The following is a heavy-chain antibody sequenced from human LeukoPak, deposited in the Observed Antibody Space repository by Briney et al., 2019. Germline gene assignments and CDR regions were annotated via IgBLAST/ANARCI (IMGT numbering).Heavy chain of an antibody. CDR2: IYHSGST. CDR1: GYFISSGYY. D-gene: IGHD3-22*01. J-gene: IGHJ4*02. Sequence: ASETLSLTCTVSGYFISSGYYWGWIRQPPGKGLEWIGSIYHSGSTYYNPSLKSRVTISVDTSKNHFSLKLSSVTAADTAVYYCARVAVVITMTRFDYWGQGTLVTVSS. V-gene: IGHV4-38-2*02. CDR3: ARVAVVITMTRFDY.